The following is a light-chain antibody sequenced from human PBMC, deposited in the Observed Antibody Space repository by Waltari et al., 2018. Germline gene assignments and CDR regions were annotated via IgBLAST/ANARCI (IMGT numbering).Light chain of an antibody. CDR2: EVS. V-gene: IGKV2D-29*01. CDR1: HSLLHSDGKTH. CDR3: MQSMQFPWT. Sequence: DIVMTKNPLFLSGTPGQPASIPCKYSHSLLHSDGKTHLSRYLQKPGQPPQLLIHEVSKHFSGVPDRFSGSGSGTDFTLLISRVEAEDVGVYYCMQSMQFPWTFGQGTKV. J-gene: IGKJ1*01.